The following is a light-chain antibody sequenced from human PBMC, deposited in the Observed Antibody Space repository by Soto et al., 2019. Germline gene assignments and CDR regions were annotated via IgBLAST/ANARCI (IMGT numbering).Light chain of an antibody. CDR1: QSISNH. J-gene: IGKJ5*01. CDR2: AAS. V-gene: IGKV1-39*01. CDR3: QQSYSTPIT. Sequence: DRQMTQSPSSLSASVEDRVIITCRASQSISNHLNWYQQKPGKAPKLLIFAASSLQSGVPSRFSGSRSGPDFTLTISSLQPEDFATYYCQQSYSTPITFGQGTRLEI.